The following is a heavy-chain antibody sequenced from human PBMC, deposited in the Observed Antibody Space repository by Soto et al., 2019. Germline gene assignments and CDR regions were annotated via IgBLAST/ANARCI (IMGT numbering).Heavy chain of an antibody. V-gene: IGHV1-46*02. J-gene: IGHJ3*01. CDR2: INLGGATT. Sequence: QVHLMQSGAEVEKPVASVTISCKASGFTFNRHYMHWVRQAPRQGLEWMGIINLGGATTIYAQKFQGRVTVTRDTSTSTVYIQLSSLRSDDTAVYYCAVSSLEPNDAFDVWGQGTLVTVSS. CDR1: GFTFNRHY. D-gene: IGHD6-6*01. CDR3: AVSSLEPNDAFDV.